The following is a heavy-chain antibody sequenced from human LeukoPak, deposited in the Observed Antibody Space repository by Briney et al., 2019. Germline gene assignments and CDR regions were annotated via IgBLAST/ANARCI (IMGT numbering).Heavy chain of an antibody. CDR1: GITLSNYG. D-gene: IGHD3-22*01. CDR3: AIRGVVIRVILVGFHKEAYYFDS. Sequence: GGSLRLSCAVSGITLSNYGMSCVRQAPGKGLEWVAGISDSGGRTNYADSVKGRFTISRANPKNTLYLQMNSLRAEDTAVYFCAIRGVVIRVILVGFHKEAYYFDSWGQGALVTVSS. V-gene: IGHV3-23*01. J-gene: IGHJ4*02. CDR2: ISDSGGRT.